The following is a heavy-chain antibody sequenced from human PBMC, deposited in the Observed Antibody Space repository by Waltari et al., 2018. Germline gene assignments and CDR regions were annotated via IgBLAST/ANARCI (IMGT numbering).Heavy chain of an antibody. V-gene: IGHV4-38-2*01. J-gene: IGHJ4*02. CDR1: GYSISSGYS. CDR3: ARVWAVAGRFDY. D-gene: IGHD6-19*01. Sequence: QVQLQESGPGLVKPSETLSLTCAVSGYSISSGYSWGWIRQPPGKGLEWIGSIYHSGSTYYNPSLKSRVTISVDTSKNQFSLKLSSVTAADKAVYYCARVWAVAGRFDYWGQGTLVTVSS. CDR2: IYHSGST.